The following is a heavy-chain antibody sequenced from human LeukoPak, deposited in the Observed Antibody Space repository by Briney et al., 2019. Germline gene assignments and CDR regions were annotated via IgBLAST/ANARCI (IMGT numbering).Heavy chain of an antibody. CDR2: ISWNSGSI. CDR3: AKDNGSSWYGGSFDY. V-gene: IGHV3-9*01. Sequence: GGSLRLSCAASGFTFDDYAMHWVRQAPGKGLEWVSGISWNSGSIGYADSVKGRFTISRDNAKNSLYLQMNSLRAEDTALYYCAKDNGSSWYGGSFDYWGQGTLVTVSS. J-gene: IGHJ4*02. D-gene: IGHD6-13*01. CDR1: GFTFDDYA.